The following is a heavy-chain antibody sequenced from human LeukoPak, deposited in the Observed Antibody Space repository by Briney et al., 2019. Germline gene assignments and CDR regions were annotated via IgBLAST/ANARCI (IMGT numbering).Heavy chain of an antibody. CDR3: ARVSGEYRDH. CDR2: ITRSGDYI. J-gene: IGHJ5*02. V-gene: IGHV3-21*01. D-gene: IGHD4-17*01. Sequence: GESLRLSCAASGCTFSSYTMNWIRQAPGKGLEWVSSITRSGDYIFYADSVKGRFIISRDNAENSLYLQMNSLRAEDTAVYYCARVSGEYRDHWGQGTLVTVSS. CDR1: GCTFSSYT.